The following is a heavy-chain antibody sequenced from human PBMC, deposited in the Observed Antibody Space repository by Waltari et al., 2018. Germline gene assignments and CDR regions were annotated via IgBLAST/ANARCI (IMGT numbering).Heavy chain of an antibody. Sequence: VQLQESGPGLVKPSETPSLTCTVSGGSITSYYWNWIRQPAGKGLEWIGRIYPSGSTIYNPSLMSRVTVSVDTSKNQISLKLSSVTAADTAVYFCASDDDYCSGTTCHRQDYWGQGTRVTVSS. CDR3: ASDDDYCSGTTCHRQDY. V-gene: IGHV4-4*07. D-gene: IGHD2-15*01. J-gene: IGHJ4*02. CDR1: GGSITSYY. CDR2: IYPSGST.